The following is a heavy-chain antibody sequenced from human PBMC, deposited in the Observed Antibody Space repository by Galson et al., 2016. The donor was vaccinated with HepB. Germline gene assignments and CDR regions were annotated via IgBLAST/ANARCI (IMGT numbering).Heavy chain of an antibody. V-gene: IGHV3-23*01. Sequence: SLRLSCAASGFTFSSYAMSWVRQAPGKGLEWVSVISGAGGITYYADSVKGRFTISRDNSKHTLYLHMNSLRAEDTAVYYCAKDEITIFGVANSWSQGTLVTVSS. CDR1: GFTFSSYA. D-gene: IGHD3-3*01. J-gene: IGHJ4*02. CDR2: ISGAGGIT. CDR3: AKDEITIFGVANS.